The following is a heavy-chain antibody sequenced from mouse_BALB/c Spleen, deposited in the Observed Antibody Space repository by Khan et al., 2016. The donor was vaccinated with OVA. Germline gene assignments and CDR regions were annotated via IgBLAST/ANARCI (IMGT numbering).Heavy chain of an antibody. CDR2: IAPANGNT. V-gene: IGHV14-3*02. CDR1: GFTIKDTY. CDR3: ALPSDDPRDFDV. Sequence: VQLKQSGAALVKPGASVDLSCTASGFTIKDTYIHWVKQRPEQGLEWIGRIAPANGNTKYDPKFQGKATITADTSSNTSYLRLSSLTSEDTAVYFCALPSDDPRDFDVWGAGTTVTVSS. D-gene: IGHD6-1*01. J-gene: IGHJ1*01.